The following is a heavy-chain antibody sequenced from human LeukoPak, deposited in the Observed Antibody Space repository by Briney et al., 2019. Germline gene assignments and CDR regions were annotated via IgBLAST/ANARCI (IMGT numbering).Heavy chain of an antibody. J-gene: IGHJ4*02. V-gene: IGHV3-30*18. CDR1: GFTFSSYG. Sequence: GRSLRLSCAASGFTFSSYGMQWFRQAPDKGLEWVAAISNDGSNKYYADSVKGQFTISRDNSKNTLYLQMNSLRAEDTAVYYCAKVDIVATIDAGRLVDYWGQGTLVTVSS. CDR2: ISNDGSNK. D-gene: IGHD5-12*01. CDR3: AKVDIVATIDAGRLVDY.